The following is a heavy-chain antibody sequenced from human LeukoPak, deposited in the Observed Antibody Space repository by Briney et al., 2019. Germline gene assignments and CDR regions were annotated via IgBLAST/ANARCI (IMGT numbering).Heavy chain of an antibody. J-gene: IGHJ4*02. Sequence: KTSETLSLTCAVYGGSFSGYYWSWIRQPPGKGLEWIGEINHSGSTNYNPSLKSRVTISVDTSKNQFSLKLSSVTAADTAVYYCARELGGYSYGYFDYWGQGTLVTVSS. CDR1: GGSFSGYY. CDR3: ARELGGYSYGYFDY. CDR2: INHSGST. V-gene: IGHV4-34*01. D-gene: IGHD5-18*01.